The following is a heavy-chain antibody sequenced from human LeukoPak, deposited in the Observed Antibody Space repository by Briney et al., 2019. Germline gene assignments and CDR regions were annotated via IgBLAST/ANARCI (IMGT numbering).Heavy chain of an antibody. V-gene: IGHV3-23*01. Sequence: PAGGSLRLSCAASGFTFSSYAMSWARQAPGKGLEWVSAISGSGGSTYYADSLKGRFTISRDNSKNTLYLQMNSLRAEDTAVYYCAKVPYYYDSSAYFWGQGTLVTVSS. D-gene: IGHD3-22*01. CDR1: GFTFSSYA. CDR3: AKVPYYYDSSAYF. CDR2: ISGSGGST. J-gene: IGHJ4*02.